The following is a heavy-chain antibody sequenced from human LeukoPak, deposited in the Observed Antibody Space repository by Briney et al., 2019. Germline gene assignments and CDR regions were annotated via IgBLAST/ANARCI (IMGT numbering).Heavy chain of an antibody. Sequence: GGSLRLSCAASGFTFSDYYMSWIRQAPGKGLEWVSYISSSGSTIYYADSVKGRFTISRDNAKNSLYLQMNSLRAEDTALYYCAKGISGSWYNWFDPWGQGTLVTVSS. V-gene: IGHV3-11*01. CDR2: ISSSGSTI. J-gene: IGHJ5*02. D-gene: IGHD3-10*01. CDR1: GFTFSDYY. CDR3: AKGISGSWYNWFDP.